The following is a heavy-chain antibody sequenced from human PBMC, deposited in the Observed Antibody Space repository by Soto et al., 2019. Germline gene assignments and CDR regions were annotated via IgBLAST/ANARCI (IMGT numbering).Heavy chain of an antibody. CDR3: ARVDVVVAADAFDI. CDR1: EFTFSNFG. Sequence: QVQLVESGGGVDQPGRSLRLSCAASEFTFSNFGMHWVRQAPGKGLEWVAVIYYDGSNEYYADSVKGRFTISRDNSKNTLYLQMNSLSAEDTAVYYCARVDVVVAADAFDIWGQGTMVTVSS. D-gene: IGHD2-15*01. CDR2: IYYDGSNE. J-gene: IGHJ3*02. V-gene: IGHV3-33*01.